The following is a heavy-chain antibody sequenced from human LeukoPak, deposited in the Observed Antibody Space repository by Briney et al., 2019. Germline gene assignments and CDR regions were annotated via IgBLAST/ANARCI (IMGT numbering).Heavy chain of an antibody. V-gene: IGHV1-2*06. D-gene: IGHD4/OR15-4a*01. CDR1: GYTFTGYY. J-gene: IGHJ4*02. CDR3: ATRGGANTLNY. CDR2: INPSSGVT. Sequence: ASVNVSCKASGYTFTGYYIHWVRQAPGQGLEWMGRINPSSGVTTYVQKFQGRVTMTRDTSISTAYMELSRLRSDDTAVYYCATRGGANTLNYWGQGTLVTVSS.